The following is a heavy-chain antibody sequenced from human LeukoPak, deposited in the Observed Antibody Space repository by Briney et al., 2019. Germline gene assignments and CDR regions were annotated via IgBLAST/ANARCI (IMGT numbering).Heavy chain of an antibody. Sequence: GRSLRLSCAGSGFIFDDYAMHWVRQAPGKGLEWVSGISWNSGSSNIGYADSVKGRFTVSRDNAKNSLYLQMNSLRAEDTAVYYCWIRGFMDVWGKGTTVTVSS. D-gene: IGHD2-2*03. V-gene: IGHV3-9*01. J-gene: IGHJ6*03. CDR3: WIRGFMDV. CDR2: ISWNSGSSNI. CDR1: GFIFDDYA.